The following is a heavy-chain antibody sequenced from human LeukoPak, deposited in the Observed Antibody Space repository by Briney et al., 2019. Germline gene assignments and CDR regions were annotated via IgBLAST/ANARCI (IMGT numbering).Heavy chain of an antibody. V-gene: IGHV2-70*04. CDR3: ARTKPAGPDAFDI. J-gene: IGHJ3*02. D-gene: IGHD6-13*01. Sequence: SGPALVKPTQTLTLTCTFSGISLSTSGMRVSWIRQPPGKALEWLARIDWDDDKFYSTSLKTRLTISKDTSKNQVVLTMTNMDPVDTATYYCARTKPAGPDAFDIWGQGTMVTVSS. CDR2: IDWDDDK. CDR1: GISLSTSGMR.